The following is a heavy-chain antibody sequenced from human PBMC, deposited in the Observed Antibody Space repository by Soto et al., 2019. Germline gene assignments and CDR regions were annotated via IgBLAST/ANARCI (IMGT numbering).Heavy chain of an antibody. V-gene: IGHV3-33*01. D-gene: IGHD4-17*01. J-gene: IGHJ4*02. Sequence: QVQLVESGGGVVQPGRSLRLSCAASGFTFSSYGMHWVRQAPGKGLEWVAGIWYDGSNKYYADSVKGRFTISRDNSKNTLFLEMNSLRAEDTAVYYCARDSYGEDYWGRGSLVTVSA. CDR3: ARDSYGEDY. CDR2: IWYDGSNK. CDR1: GFTFSSYG.